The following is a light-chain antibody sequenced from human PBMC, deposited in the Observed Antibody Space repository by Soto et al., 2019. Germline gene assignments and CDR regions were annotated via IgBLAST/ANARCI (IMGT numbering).Light chain of an antibody. J-gene: IGKJ1*01. CDR2: AAS. Sequence: DIQMTQSPSSLSASVGDRVTITCRASQSISSYLNWYQQKPGKAPKLLIYAASSLQSGVPSRFSGSGSGTDLTLPISSLHPEDFATYYCRQSYSNPWTFGQETKVEIK. V-gene: IGKV1-39*01. CDR3: RQSYSNPWT. CDR1: QSISSY.